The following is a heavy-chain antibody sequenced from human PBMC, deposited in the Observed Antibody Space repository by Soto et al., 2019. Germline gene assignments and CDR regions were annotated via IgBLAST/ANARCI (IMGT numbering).Heavy chain of an antibody. CDR3: AGAQDWALPDEGFDH. CDR1: GFTFSNYA. J-gene: IGHJ4*02. V-gene: IGHV3-23*01. D-gene: IGHD2-21*01. CDR2: LPASGGSA. Sequence: EVQLLESGGGLVQPGGSLRLSCAASGFTFSNYAMSWVRQAPGKGLEWVSGLPASGGSAYYADAVTGRFSISRDKSKNTLYLQMGSLRVEDTAVYYCAGAQDWALPDEGFDHWGQGTLVTVSS.